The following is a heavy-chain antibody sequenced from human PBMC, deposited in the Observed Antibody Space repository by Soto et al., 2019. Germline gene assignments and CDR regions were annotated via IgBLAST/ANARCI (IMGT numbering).Heavy chain of an antibody. D-gene: IGHD3-10*01. CDR3: ARYIWFGEDYYYYYMDV. CDR1: GYTFTSYG. V-gene: IGHV1-18*01. J-gene: IGHJ6*03. Sequence: QVQLVQSGAEVKKPGASVKVSCKASGYTFTSYGISWVRQAPGQGLEWMGWISAYNGNTNYAQKLQGRVTMTTATSTSTAYMERSSLRSDDTAVYYCARYIWFGEDYYYYYMDVWGKGTTVTVSS. CDR2: ISAYNGNT.